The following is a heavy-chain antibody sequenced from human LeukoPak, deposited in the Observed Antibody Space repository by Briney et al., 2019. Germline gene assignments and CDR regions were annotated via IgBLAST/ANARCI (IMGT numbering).Heavy chain of an antibody. CDR3: AKDKRLRRGSDDILTARYHYGYYGMDV. J-gene: IGHJ6*02. CDR1: GFTFNDYA. CDR2: ISSNSGSM. V-gene: IGHV3-9*01. Sequence: PGGSLRLSCATSGFTFNDYAMHWVRQAPGKGLEWVSGISSNSGSMFYADSVKGRFTISRDNGKNSLYLQMNSLRPGDTAMYYCAKDKRLRRGSDDILTARYHYGYYGMDVWGQGTTVTVSS. D-gene: IGHD3-9*01.